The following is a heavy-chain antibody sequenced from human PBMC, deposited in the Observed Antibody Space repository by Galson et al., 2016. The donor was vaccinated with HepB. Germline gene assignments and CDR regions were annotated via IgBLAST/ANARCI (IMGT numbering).Heavy chain of an antibody. CDR3: ARQYRGGPSDY. CDR1: DDSVNSGAYY. D-gene: IGHD5-12*01. CDR2: IYYSGST. Sequence: ETLSLTCTVSDDSVNSGAYYWTWIRQPPGKGLEWIGHIYYSGSTNYNPSLKSRVTISADTSKNQFSLRLTSVTAADTAVYYCARQYRGGPSDYWGQGTLVIVSS. V-gene: IGHV4-61*08. J-gene: IGHJ4*02.